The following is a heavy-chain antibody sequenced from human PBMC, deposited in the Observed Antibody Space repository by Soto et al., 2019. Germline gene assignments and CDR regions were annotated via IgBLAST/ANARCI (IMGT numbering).Heavy chain of an antibody. CDR3: ARDPIPSGSYLDY. D-gene: IGHD1-26*01. CDR1: GYTFTSYD. CDR2: MNPNSGNT. V-gene: IGHV1-8*02. Sequence: GASVKVSCKASGYTFTSYDINWVRQATGQGLEWMGWMNPNSGNTGYAQKFQGRVTMTRNTSISTAYMKLSSLRSEDTAVYYCARDPIPSGSYLDYWGQGTLVTVSS. J-gene: IGHJ4*02.